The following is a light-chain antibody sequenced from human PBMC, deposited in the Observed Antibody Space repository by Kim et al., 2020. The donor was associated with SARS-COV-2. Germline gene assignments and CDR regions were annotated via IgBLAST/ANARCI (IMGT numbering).Light chain of an antibody. CDR1: SLRNYY. CDR3: NSRDSSGNHYV. Sequence: ALGQTVRITCQGDSLRNYYASWYQQKPGQAPVLVIYRKSDRPSGIPDRFSGSSSGNTASLTITGAQAEDEADYYCNSRDSSGNHYVFGTGTMVTVL. V-gene: IGLV3-19*01. CDR2: RKS. J-gene: IGLJ1*01.